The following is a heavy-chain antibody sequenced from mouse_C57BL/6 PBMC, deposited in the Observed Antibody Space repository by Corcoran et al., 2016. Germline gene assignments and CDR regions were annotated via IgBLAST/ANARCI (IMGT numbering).Heavy chain of an antibody. CDR2: ISYDGSN. CDR3: ARVGYYGSNFDY. CDR1: GYSITSGYY. D-gene: IGHD1-1*01. Sequence: DVQLQESGPGLVKPSQSLSLTCSVTGYSITSGYYWNWIRQFPGNKLEWMGYISYDGSNNYNPSLKNRISITRDTSKNQFFLKLNSVTTEDTATYYCARVGYYGSNFDYWGQGTTLTVSS. J-gene: IGHJ2*01. V-gene: IGHV3-6*01.